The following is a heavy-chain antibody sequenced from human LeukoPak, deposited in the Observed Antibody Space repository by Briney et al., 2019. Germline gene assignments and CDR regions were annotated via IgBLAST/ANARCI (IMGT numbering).Heavy chain of an antibody. D-gene: IGHD3-3*01. J-gene: IGHJ3*02. CDR3: ARDQIFGVVIDAFDI. CDR1: GFTFSSYA. V-gene: IGHV3-30-3*01. CDR2: ISYDGSNK. Sequence: QPGRSLRLSCAAPGFTFSSYAMHWVRQAPGKGLEWVAVISYDGSNKYYADSVKGRFTISGDNSKNTLYLQMNSLRAEDTAVYYCARDQIFGVVIDAFDIWGQGTMVTVSS.